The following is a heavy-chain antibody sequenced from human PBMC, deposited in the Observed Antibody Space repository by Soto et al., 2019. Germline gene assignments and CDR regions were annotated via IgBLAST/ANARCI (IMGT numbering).Heavy chain of an antibody. D-gene: IGHD3-3*02. CDR2: ICYSGST. CDR3: AALHFWSGPWTHTRLDY. V-gene: IGHV4-61*01. Sequence: SETLSLTCTVSGGSVSSGSYYWSWIRQPPGKGLEWIGYICYSGSTNYNPSLKSRVTISVDTSKNQFSLKLTSVTAADTAVYYCAALHFWSGPWTHTRLDYWGQGTLVTV. CDR1: GGSVSSGSYY. J-gene: IGHJ4*02.